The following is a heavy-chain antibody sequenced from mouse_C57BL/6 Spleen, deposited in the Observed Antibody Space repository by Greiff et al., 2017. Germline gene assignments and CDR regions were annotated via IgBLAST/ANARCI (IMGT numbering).Heavy chain of an antibody. CDR1: GFTFSDYG. CDR3: ARPLSTVVATPSY. D-gene: IGHD1-1*01. Sequence: EVKLVESGGGLVKPGGSLKLSCAASGFTFSDYGMHWVRQAPEKGLEWVAYISSGSSTIYYADTVKGRFTISRDNAKNTLFLQMTSLRSEDTAMYYCARPLSTVVATPSYWGQGTTLTVAS. CDR2: ISSGSSTI. J-gene: IGHJ2*01. V-gene: IGHV5-17*01.